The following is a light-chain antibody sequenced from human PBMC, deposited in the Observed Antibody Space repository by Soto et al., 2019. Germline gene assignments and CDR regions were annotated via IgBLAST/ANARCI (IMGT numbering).Light chain of an antibody. CDR3: SSYTSSSTHL. V-gene: IGLV2-14*01. CDR2: EVS. CDR1: SSGVGGYNY. Sequence: QSVLTQPASVSGSPGQSITISCTGTSSGVGGYNYVSWYQQHPGKAPKLMIYEVSNRPSGVSNRFSGSKSGNTASLTISGLQAEDEADYYCSSYTSSSTHLFGTGTKVTVL. J-gene: IGLJ1*01.